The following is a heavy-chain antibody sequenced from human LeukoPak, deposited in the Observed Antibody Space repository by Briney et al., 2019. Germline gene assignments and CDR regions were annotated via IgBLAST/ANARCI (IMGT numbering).Heavy chain of an antibody. D-gene: IGHD6-6*01. V-gene: IGHV4-59*12. CDR3: ARSNFEYSSSSRTFDI. Sequence: PSETLSLTCTVSGGSISSYYWSWIRQPPGKGLEWIGYIYYSGSTNYNPSLKSRVTISVDTSKNQFSLKLSSVTAADTAVYYCARSNFEYSSSSRTFDIWGQGTMVTVSS. J-gene: IGHJ3*02. CDR2: IYYSGST. CDR1: GGSISSYY.